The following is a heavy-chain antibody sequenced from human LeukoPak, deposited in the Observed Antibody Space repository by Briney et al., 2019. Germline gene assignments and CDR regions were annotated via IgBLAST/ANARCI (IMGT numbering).Heavy chain of an antibody. CDR3: ARLAYCGGDCYSASPDY. V-gene: IGHV5-51*01. Sequence: GESLKISCKGSGYSFTSYWIGWGRQMPGKGLEWMGIIYPGDSDTRYSPSFQGQVTISADKSISTAYLQWSSLKASDTAMYYCARLAYCGGDCYSASPDYWGQGTLVTVSS. J-gene: IGHJ4*02. CDR1: GYSFTSYW. D-gene: IGHD2-21*02. CDR2: IYPGDSDT.